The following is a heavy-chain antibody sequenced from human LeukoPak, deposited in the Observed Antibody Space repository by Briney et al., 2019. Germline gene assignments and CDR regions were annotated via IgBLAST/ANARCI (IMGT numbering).Heavy chain of an antibody. J-gene: IGHJ2*01. V-gene: IGHV3-21*01. D-gene: IGHD5-12*01. Sequence: PGGSLRLSCAASGFTFSSYSMNWVRQAPGKGLEWVSSISSSSSYIYYADSVKGRFTISRDNSKNSLYLQMNSLRAEDTALYYCARDGGYDFWYFDLWGRGTLVTVSS. CDR3: ARDGGYDFWYFDL. CDR2: ISSSSSYI. CDR1: GFTFSSYS.